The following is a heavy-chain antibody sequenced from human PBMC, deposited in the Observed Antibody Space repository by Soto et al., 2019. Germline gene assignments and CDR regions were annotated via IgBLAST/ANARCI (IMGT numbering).Heavy chain of an antibody. J-gene: IGHJ4*02. V-gene: IGHV3-48*01. D-gene: IGHD3-16*02. CDR1: GSTFSTYS. CDR3: AQYRSNMEY. CDR2: ISSRGDVI. Sequence: EVLLVESGGALVQPGGSLRLPCVVSGSTFSTYSMNWVRQAPGKGLEWVSYISSRGDVISYADSVKGRFTISRDNAKNSLYLQMNSLRAEDTAVYYCAQYRSNMEYWGRGTLVTVSS.